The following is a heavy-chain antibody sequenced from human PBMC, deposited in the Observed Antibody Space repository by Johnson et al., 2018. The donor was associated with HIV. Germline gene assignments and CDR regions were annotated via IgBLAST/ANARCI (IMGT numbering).Heavy chain of an antibody. Sequence: VQLVESGGGVVQPGRSLRLSCAASGFTFTNYGMHWVRQAPGKGLQWVAVMSYDGSTTYYADAVKGRFTISRDNAKNSLYLQMSSLRAEDTAVYFCARDSTPWGGDYVGYAFDLWGQGTMVTVSS. CDR1: GFTFTNYG. D-gene: IGHD4-17*01. V-gene: IGHV3-30*03. J-gene: IGHJ3*01. CDR2: MSYDGSTT. CDR3: ARDSTPWGGDYVGYAFDL.